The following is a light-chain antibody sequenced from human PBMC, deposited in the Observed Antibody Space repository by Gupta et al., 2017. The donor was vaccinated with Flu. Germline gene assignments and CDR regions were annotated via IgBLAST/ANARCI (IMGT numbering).Light chain of an antibody. J-gene: IGKJ4*01. CDR3: QQANSFPLT. Sequence: PSFLSASVGDRVTMTCRASHDISVWLAWYQQQPGKAPKLLIYPASSLQSGVPSRFSGSGSGTDFTLTINGLQPEDFGTFYCQQANSFPLTFGGGTKVEIK. CDR1: HDISVW. V-gene: IGKV1-12*01. CDR2: PAS.